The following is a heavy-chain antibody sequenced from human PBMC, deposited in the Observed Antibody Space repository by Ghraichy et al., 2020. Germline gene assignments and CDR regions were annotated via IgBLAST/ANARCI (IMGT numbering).Heavy chain of an antibody. Sequence: GGSLRLSCAASGFTVSSNYMSWVRQAPGKGLEWVSVIYSGGSTYYADSVKGRFTISRDNSKNTLYLQMNSLRAEDTAVYYCARAFYDFWSGYYPHYYYYYMDVWGKGTTVTVSS. J-gene: IGHJ6*03. V-gene: IGHV3-66*01. CDR3: ARAFYDFWSGYYPHYYYYYMDV. D-gene: IGHD3-3*01. CDR2: IYSGGST. CDR1: GFTVSSNY.